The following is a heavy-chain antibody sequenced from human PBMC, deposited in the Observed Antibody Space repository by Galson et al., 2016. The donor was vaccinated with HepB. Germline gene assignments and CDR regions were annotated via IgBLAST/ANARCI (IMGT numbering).Heavy chain of an antibody. D-gene: IGHD1-26*01. Sequence: SVKVSCKASGFTFTAYGISWVRQAPGQGLEWMGWINAYNGDTNYAQKLQGRVTVTTDTSASTAYMELRSLRSDDTAVYYCARGGGSAYYGMDVWGQGTTVTVSS. CDR1: GFTFTAYG. CDR2: INAYNGDT. V-gene: IGHV1-18*01. CDR3: ARGGGSAYYGMDV. J-gene: IGHJ6*02.